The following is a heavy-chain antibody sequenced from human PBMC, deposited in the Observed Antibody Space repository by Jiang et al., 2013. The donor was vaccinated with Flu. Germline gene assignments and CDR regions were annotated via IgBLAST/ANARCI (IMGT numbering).Heavy chain of an antibody. Sequence: VQLVESGGGVVQPGRSLRLSCAASGFTFSSYGMHWVRQAPGKGLEWVAVISYDGSNKYYADSVKGRFTISRDNSKNTLYLQMNSLRAEDTAVYYCAKGSYSSSGDHFDYWGQGTLVTVSS. J-gene: IGHJ4*02. D-gene: IGHD6-6*01. CDR1: GFTFSSYG. CDR3: AKGSYSSSGDHFDY. CDR2: ISYDGSNK. V-gene: IGHV3-30*18.